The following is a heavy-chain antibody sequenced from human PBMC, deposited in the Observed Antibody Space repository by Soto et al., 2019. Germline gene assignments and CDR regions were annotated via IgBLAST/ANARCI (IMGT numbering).Heavy chain of an antibody. Sequence: ASVKVSCKASGYTFTGYYMHWVRQAPGQGLEWMGWINPNSGGTNYAQKFKGRVTMTRDTSISTAYMELSRLRSDDTAVYYCARDELTYYYYGMDVWGQGTTVTVSS. CDR2: INPNSGGT. CDR1: GYTFTGYY. D-gene: IGHD3-10*01. CDR3: ARDELTYYYYGMDV. J-gene: IGHJ6*02. V-gene: IGHV1-2*02.